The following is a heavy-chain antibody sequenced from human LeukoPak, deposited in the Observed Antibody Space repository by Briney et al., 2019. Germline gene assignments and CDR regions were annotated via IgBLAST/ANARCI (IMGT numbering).Heavy chain of an antibody. CDR2: VMWDGGRT. J-gene: IGHJ4*02. Sequence: GGSLRLSCAASGFTFDDYGMNWVRQAPGKGLEWVSGVMWDGGRTDYADSVKGRFSISRDNSKNTLYLQMNSLRAEDTAVYYCAKDVGDLAPHLFDYWGQGTLVTVSS. D-gene: IGHD3-10*01. CDR1: GFTFDDYG. CDR3: AKDVGDLAPHLFDY. V-gene: IGHV3-20*04.